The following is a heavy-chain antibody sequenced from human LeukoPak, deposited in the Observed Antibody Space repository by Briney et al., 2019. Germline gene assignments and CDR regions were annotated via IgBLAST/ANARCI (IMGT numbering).Heavy chain of an antibody. V-gene: IGHV3-74*01. CDR3: ARVYSSSWYEYYFDY. D-gene: IGHD6-13*01. CDR1: GFTFSSYW. J-gene: IGHJ4*02. Sequence: GGSLRLSCAASGFTFSSYWMHWVRQAPGKGLVWVSRINSDGSSTSYADSVKGRFTISRDNAKNTLYLQMNSLRAEDTAVYYCARVYSSSWYEYYFDYWGQGTPVTVSS. CDR2: INSDGSST.